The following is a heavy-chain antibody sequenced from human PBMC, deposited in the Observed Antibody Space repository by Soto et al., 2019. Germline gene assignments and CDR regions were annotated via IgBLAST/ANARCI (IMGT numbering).Heavy chain of an antibody. V-gene: IGHV3-7*01. CDR2: IKPDGSDQ. CDR1: GFTFSSLW. D-gene: IGHD3-10*01. CDR3: TRAGGSYYFDF. J-gene: IGHJ4*02. Sequence: EVQLVESGGGLVLPGGSLRLSCAASGFTFSSLWMSWVRQAPGKGLEWVAIIKPDGSDQYYVDSVKGRFTISRDNARNSLYLQMNSLRGDDTAVYYCTRAGGSYYFDFWGQGTLVTVSA.